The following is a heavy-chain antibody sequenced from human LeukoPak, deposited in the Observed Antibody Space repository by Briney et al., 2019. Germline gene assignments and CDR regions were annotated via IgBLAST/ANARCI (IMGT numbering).Heavy chain of an antibody. Sequence: ASVKLSCKASGYTFTGYYMHWVRRAPGQGLEWMGWINTNSRGTNYAQKFQGRVTMTSDTSISAAYMELSRLRSDDTAVDYCARESDGGMIVVAYYFDYWGQGTLVTVSS. CDR2: INTNSRGT. V-gene: IGHV1-2*02. CDR1: GYTFTGYY. J-gene: IGHJ4*02. CDR3: ARESDGGMIVVAYYFDY. D-gene: IGHD3-22*01.